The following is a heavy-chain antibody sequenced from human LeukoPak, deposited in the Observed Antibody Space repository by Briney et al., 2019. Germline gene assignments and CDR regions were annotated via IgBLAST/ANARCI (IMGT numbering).Heavy chain of an antibody. J-gene: IGHJ4*02. D-gene: IGHD6-13*01. CDR2: IYYSGST. CDR3: ARVQQTGGDY. Sequence: SETLSLTCTVSAGSISSSSYYWGWIRQPPGKGLEWIGSIYYSGSTYYNPSLKSRVTISVDTSKNQFSLKLSSVTAADTAVYYCARVQQTGGDYWGQGTLVTVSS. CDR1: AGSISSSSYY. V-gene: IGHV4-39*01.